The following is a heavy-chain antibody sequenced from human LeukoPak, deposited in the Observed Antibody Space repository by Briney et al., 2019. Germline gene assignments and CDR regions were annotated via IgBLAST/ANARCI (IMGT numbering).Heavy chain of an antibody. D-gene: IGHD5-24*01. V-gene: IGHV3-7*04. Sequence: GGSLRLSCAASGFTFSSYWMSWVRQAPGKGLEWVANIKQDGGEKYYVDSVKGRFTISRDNAKNSLYLQMNNLRREDTAVYYCAGRGDGNLYYFDHWGQGTLVTASS. CDR2: IKQDGGEK. CDR1: GFTFSSYW. CDR3: AGRGDGNLYYFDH. J-gene: IGHJ4*02.